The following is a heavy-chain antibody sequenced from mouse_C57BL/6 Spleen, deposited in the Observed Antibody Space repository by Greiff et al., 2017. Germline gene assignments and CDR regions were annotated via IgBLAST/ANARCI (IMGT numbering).Heavy chain of an antibody. CDR3: ARGASTMVTEAWFAY. J-gene: IGHJ3*01. D-gene: IGHD2-2*01. CDR2: IHPNSGST. CDR1: GYTFTSYW. Sequence: VQLQQPGAELVKPGASVTLSCKASGYTFTSYWMHWVKQRPGQGLEWIGMIHPNSGSTNYNEKFKSKATLTVDKSSSTAYMQLSSLTSEDSAVYYCARGASTMVTEAWFAYWGQGTLVTVSA. V-gene: IGHV1-64*01.